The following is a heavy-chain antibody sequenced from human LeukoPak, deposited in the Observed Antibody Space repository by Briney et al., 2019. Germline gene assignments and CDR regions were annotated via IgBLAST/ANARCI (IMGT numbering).Heavy chain of an antibody. D-gene: IGHD6-19*01. J-gene: IGHJ3*02. CDR3: ARDSVAGSQDAFDI. V-gene: IGHV3-21*01. CDR1: GLTFSSYS. Sequence: GGSLRLSCAASGLTFSSYSMNWVRQAPGKGLEWVSSISSSSSYIYYADSVKGRFTISRDNAKNSLHLQMNSLRAEDTAVYYCARDSVAGSQDAFDIWGQGTMVTVSS. CDR2: ISSSSSYI.